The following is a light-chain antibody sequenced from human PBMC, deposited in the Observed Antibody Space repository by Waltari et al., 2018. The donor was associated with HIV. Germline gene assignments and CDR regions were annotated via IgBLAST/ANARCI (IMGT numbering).Light chain of an antibody. V-gene: IGLV1-40*01. J-gene: IGLJ2*01. Sequence: QSVLTQPPPVSGAPGQRVTISCTGSSSNIGAGYDVNWYQQLPGTAPKLLIYGNSNRPSGVPDRFSGSKSGTSASLAITGLQAEDEADYYCQSYDNSLSGPLFGGGTKLTVL. CDR3: QSYDNSLSGPL. CDR1: SSNIGAGYD. CDR2: GNS.